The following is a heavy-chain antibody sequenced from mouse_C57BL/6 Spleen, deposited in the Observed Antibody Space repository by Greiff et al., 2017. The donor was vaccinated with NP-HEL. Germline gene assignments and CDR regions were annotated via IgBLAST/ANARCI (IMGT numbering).Heavy chain of an antibody. J-gene: IGHJ2*01. Sequence: EVMLVESGGGLVKPGGSLKLSCAASGFTFSSYAMSWVRQTPEKRLEWVATISDGGSYTYYPDNVKGRFTISRDNAKNNLYLQMSHLKSEDTAMYYCARGGLLLFDYWGQGTTLTGSS. CDR2: ISDGGSYT. CDR3: ARGGLLLFDY. D-gene: IGHD2-3*01. CDR1: GFTFSSYA. V-gene: IGHV5-4*03.